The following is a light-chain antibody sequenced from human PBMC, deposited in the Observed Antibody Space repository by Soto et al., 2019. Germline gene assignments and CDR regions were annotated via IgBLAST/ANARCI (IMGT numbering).Light chain of an antibody. V-gene: IGLV2-14*01. CDR3: TSYTPSSTYV. CDR2: AVS. J-gene: IGLJ1*01. Sequence: QSALTQPASVSGSPGQSITISCTGTSSDVGNYDYVSWYQQYPGKAPRLMIYAVSRRPSGISDRFSGSKSGNTASLTISVLEAEDEADYCFTSYTPSSTYVFGTGTKLTVL. CDR1: SSDVGNYDY.